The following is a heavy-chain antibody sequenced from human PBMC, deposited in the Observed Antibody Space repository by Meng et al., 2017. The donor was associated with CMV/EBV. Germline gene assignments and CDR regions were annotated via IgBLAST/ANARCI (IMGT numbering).Heavy chain of an antibody. CDR3: ARGARGLVLRFLEWLSVDY. CDR1: GSTFSSYW. Sequence: ETLSPTCAASGSTFSSYWMHWVRQAPGKGLVWVSRINSDGSSTSYADSVKGRFTISRDNAKNTLYLQMNSLRAEDTAVYYCARGARGLVLRFLEWLSVDYWGQGTLVTVSS. J-gene: IGHJ4*02. V-gene: IGHV3-74*01. CDR2: INSDGSST. D-gene: IGHD3-3*01.